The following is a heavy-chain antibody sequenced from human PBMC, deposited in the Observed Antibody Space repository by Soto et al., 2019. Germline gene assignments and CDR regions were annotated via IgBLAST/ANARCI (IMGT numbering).Heavy chain of an antibody. CDR3: ARCTVDAFDI. D-gene: IGHD4-17*01. Sequence: ALKISLKGSGWSVTSYWMGWVRPMTGKGLEWMGIIYPGDSDTRCSPSFQGQVTISADKSISTAYLQWSSLKASDTAMYYCARCTVDAFDIWGQGTMVTVSS. V-gene: IGHV5-51*01. CDR1: GWSVTSYW. J-gene: IGHJ3*02. CDR2: IYPGDSDT.